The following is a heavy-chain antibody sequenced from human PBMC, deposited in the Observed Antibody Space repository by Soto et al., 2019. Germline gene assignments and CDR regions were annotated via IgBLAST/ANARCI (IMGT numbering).Heavy chain of an antibody. D-gene: IGHD2-2*01. CDR1: GFTFTGYW. CDR2: INREGSAE. Sequence: EAQLVESGGDLVQPGGSLRLSCAASGFTFTGYWMSWVRQAPGKGLEWVASINREGSAEHYVASVKGRFTISRYNAKNSVSLQMESLRADDTAVYYCARDPGPRPAAIRGLGWFDPWGQGTVVTVSS. CDR3: ARDPGPRPAAIRGLGWFDP. J-gene: IGHJ5*02. V-gene: IGHV3-7*03.